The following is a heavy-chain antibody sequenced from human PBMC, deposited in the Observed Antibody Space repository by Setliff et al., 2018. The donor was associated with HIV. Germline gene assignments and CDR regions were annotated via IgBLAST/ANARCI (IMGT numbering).Heavy chain of an antibody. Sequence: ETLSLTCAVSGYSISSGYYWGWIRQPPGKGLEWIGSIYTSGSTNYNPSLKSRVTISVDTSKNQFSLKLSRLRSDDTAVYYCAREAAYYYGSGSYNWFDPWGQGTLVTVSS. CDR2: IYTSGST. CDR3: AREAAYYYGSGSYNWFDP. V-gene: IGHV4-38-2*02. D-gene: IGHD3-10*01. J-gene: IGHJ5*02. CDR1: GYSISSGYY.